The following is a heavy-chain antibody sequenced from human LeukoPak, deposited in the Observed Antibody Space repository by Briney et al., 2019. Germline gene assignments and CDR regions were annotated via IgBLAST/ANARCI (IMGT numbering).Heavy chain of an antibody. CDR3: ARGPLIGGDNWFDP. Sequence: ASVKVSCKASGYTFSSHYMHWVRQAPGQGLDWMGIINPSGTGTSYAQKFQGRVTMTRDTSTSTAYMELSSLRSDDTAVYYCARGPLIGGDNWFDPWGQGTLVTVSS. CDR1: GYTFSSHY. D-gene: IGHD3-16*02. J-gene: IGHJ5*02. CDR2: INPSGTGT. V-gene: IGHV1-46*01.